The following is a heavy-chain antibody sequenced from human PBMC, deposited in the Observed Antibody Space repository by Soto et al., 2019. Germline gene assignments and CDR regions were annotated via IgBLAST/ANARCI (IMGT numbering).Heavy chain of an antibody. CDR1: GFTFSNYA. Sequence: QVQLVESGGGVVHPGRSLRLSCAASGFTFSNYAMHWVRQAPGEGLEWVAVISYDGDNEYYADSVKGRFTISRDNSKNTLYLQMNSLRPEDTAVFYCAREEGGLRWSYFDYRGQGILVTVSS. CDR3: AREEGGLRWSYFDY. D-gene: IGHD4-17*01. V-gene: IGHV3-30-3*01. J-gene: IGHJ4*02. CDR2: ISYDGDNE.